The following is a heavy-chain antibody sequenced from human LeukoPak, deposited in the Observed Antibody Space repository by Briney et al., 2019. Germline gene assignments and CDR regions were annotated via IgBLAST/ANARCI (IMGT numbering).Heavy chain of an antibody. CDR2: IFQSGNT. D-gene: IGHD4-17*01. CDR3: ARVSTDYGDHTYY. J-gene: IGHJ4*02. CDR1: GYSISNGYY. Sequence: PSETLSLTCTVSGYSISNGYYWGWIRQPPGKGLEWIASIFQSGNTYYNPSLKSRVTISIDTSTNQISLKLSSVTAADTAVYFCARVSTDYGDHTYYWGQGTLVTVSS. V-gene: IGHV4-38-2*02.